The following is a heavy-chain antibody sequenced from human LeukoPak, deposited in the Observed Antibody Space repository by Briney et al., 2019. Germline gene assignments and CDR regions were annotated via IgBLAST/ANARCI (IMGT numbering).Heavy chain of an antibody. CDR2: INTNTGNP. J-gene: IGHJ2*01. Sequence: ASVKVSCKASGYTFTSYAMNWVRQAPGQGLEWMGWINTNTGNPTYAQGFTGRFVFSLDTSVSTAYLQISSLKAEDTAVYYCARDVAGEALEWYFDLWGRGTLVTVSS. V-gene: IGHV7-4-1*02. CDR3: ARDVAGEALEWYFDL. CDR1: GYTFTSYA. D-gene: IGHD6-19*01.